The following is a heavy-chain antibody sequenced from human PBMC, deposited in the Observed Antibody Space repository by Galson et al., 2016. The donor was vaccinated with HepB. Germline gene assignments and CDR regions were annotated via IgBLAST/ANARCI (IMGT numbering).Heavy chain of an antibody. Sequence: SLRLSCAVSGFAVRSNFMAWVRQAPGKGLEWVSLIYSGGSTYYADSVRGRFTISRDISKNTLFLEMLNLRAEDTAVYYCARVQTFYDYTWGTSRPRYFDYWGQGPLVTVSS. D-gene: IGHD3-16*02. CDR2: IYSGGST. CDR3: ARVQTFYDYTWGTSRPRYFDY. J-gene: IGHJ4*02. V-gene: IGHV3-53*01. CDR1: GFAVRSNF.